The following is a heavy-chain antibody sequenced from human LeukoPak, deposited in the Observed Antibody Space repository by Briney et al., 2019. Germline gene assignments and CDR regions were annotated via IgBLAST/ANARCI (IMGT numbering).Heavy chain of an antibody. CDR3: ARSSDYGGKRTRKYYFDY. J-gene: IGHJ4*02. CDR1: GYTFTSYA. Sequence: ASVKVSCKASGYTFTSYAIHWVRQAPGQRLEWMGWISAGNGNTKYSQNFQGRVTFISNTSATTAFMELSSLRSEDAAVYYCARSSDYGGKRTRKYYFDYWGQGTLVTVSS. D-gene: IGHD4-23*01. V-gene: IGHV1-3*01. CDR2: ISAGNGNT.